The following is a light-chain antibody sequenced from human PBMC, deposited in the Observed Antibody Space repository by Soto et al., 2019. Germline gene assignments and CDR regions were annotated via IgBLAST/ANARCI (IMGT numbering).Light chain of an antibody. V-gene: IGLV1-47*01. CDR1: SSNIGSNY. CDR3: APWDDSLSGWV. CDR2: RNN. J-gene: IGLJ3*02. Sequence: QSVLTQPPSASGTPGQRVTISCSGSSSNIGSNYVYWYQQLPGTAPTLLIYRNNQRPSGVPDRFSGSKSGTSASLAISGPRSEDEADYYCAPWDDSLSGWVFGGGTKVTVL.